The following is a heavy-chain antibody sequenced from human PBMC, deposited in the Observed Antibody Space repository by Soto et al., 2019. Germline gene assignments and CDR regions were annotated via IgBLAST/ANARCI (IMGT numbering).Heavy chain of an antibody. CDR1: GGSFSGYY. J-gene: IGHJ4*02. CDR2: INHSGST. CDR3: ARGRPPPRGEIIPFDY. D-gene: IGHD2-21*01. Sequence: SETLSLTCAVYGGSFSGYYWSWIRQPPGKGLEWIGEINHSGSTNYNPSLKSRVTISVDTSKNQFSLKLSSVTAADTAVYYCARGRPPPRGEIIPFDYWGQGTLVTVSS. V-gene: IGHV4-34*01.